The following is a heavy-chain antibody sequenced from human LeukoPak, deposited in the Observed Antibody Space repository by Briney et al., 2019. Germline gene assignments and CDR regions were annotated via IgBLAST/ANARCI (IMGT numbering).Heavy chain of an antibody. CDR1: GFTVSTSY. D-gene: IGHD2-15*01. CDR2: IYSGGST. CDR3: ARDEILASGVFLY. Sequence: PGGSLRLSCAASGFTVSTSYMSWVRQAPGKGLEWVSTIYSGGSTYYADSVKGRFTISRDNSRNTLDLQMNSLRAEDTAVYYCARDEILASGVFLYWGQGSLVTVSS. V-gene: IGHV3-66*01. J-gene: IGHJ4*02.